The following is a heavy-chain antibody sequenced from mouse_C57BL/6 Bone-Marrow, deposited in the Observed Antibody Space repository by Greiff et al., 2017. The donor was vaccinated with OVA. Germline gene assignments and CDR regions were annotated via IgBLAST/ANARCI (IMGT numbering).Heavy chain of an antibody. Sequence: DVQLVESGGGLVQPGGSLKLSCAASGFTFSDYYMYWVRQTPEKRLEWVAYISNGGGSTYYPDTVKGRFTISRDNAKNTLYLQMSRLKSEDTAMYYCARQRGDYYGSSPQYFDVWGTGTTVTVSS. CDR1: GFTFSDYY. D-gene: IGHD1-1*01. CDR3: ARQRGDYYGSSPQYFDV. CDR2: ISNGGGST. V-gene: IGHV5-12*01. J-gene: IGHJ1*03.